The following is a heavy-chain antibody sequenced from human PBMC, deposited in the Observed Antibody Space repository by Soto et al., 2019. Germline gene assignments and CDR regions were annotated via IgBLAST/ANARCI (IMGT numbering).Heavy chain of an antibody. CDR2: IYYSGST. J-gene: IGHJ4*02. V-gene: IGHV4-30-4*01. CDR1: GGAIISGDYY. D-gene: IGHD3-22*01. Sequence: SETLSLTCTVSGGAIISGDYYLICIRQPPGKGLEWIGYIYYSGSTYYNPSLKSRVTISVDTSKNQFSLKLSSVTAADTAVYYCARDTVQHYYDSSGLQKWGQGTLVTVS. CDR3: ARDTVQHYYDSSGLQK.